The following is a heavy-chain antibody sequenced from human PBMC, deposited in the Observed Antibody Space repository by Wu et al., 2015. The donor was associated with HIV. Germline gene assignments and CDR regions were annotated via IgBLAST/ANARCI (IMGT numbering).Heavy chain of an antibody. CDR1: GYTFTAYY. V-gene: IGHV1-2*02. CDR3: VRGARGMPKGAFDI. J-gene: IGHJ3*02. D-gene: IGHD3-10*01. Sequence: QAQLVQSGAELKKPGASVKISCKTSGYTFTAYYIHWVRQAPGQGLEWMAWINPNSDVANFAEIFQGRVTMTRETAITTAYLELTGLTSDDTAVYYCVRGARGMPKGAFDIWGQGTLVTVSS. CDR2: INPNSDVA.